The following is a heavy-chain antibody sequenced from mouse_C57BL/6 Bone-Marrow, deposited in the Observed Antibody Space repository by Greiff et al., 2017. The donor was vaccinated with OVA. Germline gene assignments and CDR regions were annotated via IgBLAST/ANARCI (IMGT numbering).Heavy chain of an antibody. CDR2: ISSGGDYI. V-gene: IGHV5-9-1*02. CDR3: TREGYYYGSSYGFAY. J-gene: IGHJ3*01. D-gene: IGHD1-1*01. Sequence: EVMLVESGEGLVKPGGSLKLSCAASGFTFSSYAMSWVRQTPEKRLEWVAYISSGGDYIYYADTVKGRFTISRDNARNTLYLQMSSLKSEDTAMYYCTREGYYYGSSYGFAYWGQGTLVTVSA. CDR1: GFTFSSYA.